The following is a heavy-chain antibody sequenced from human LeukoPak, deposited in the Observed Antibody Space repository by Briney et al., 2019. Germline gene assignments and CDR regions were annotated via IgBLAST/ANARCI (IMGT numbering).Heavy chain of an antibody. CDR3: ARADEYSSSSGRAGYYYYYMDV. J-gene: IGHJ6*03. D-gene: IGHD6-6*01. Sequence: SETLSLTCTISGGSISSYYWGWIRQPPGKGLEWIGSIYYSGSTYYNPSLKSRVTISVDTSKNQFSLKLSSVTAADTAVYYCARADEYSSSSGRAGYYYYYMDVWGKGTTVTVSS. V-gene: IGHV4-39*01. CDR1: GGSISSYY. CDR2: IYYSGST.